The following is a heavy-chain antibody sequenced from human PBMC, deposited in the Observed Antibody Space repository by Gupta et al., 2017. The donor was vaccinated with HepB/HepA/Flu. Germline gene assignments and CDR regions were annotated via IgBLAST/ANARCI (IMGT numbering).Heavy chain of an antibody. D-gene: IGHD3-3*01. CDR1: GFIFSRYG. V-gene: IGHV3-33*01. Sequence: QVQLEESGGGVVQPGRSLTLSCAASGFIFSRYGRPWVSQAPGKGLEGLAVIVNEGSKAWHADSGKGRFTISRDNTGNTLYLRMTSLRADDTAVYYCARADDLPGNNFDYWGQGTLVTVAS. CDR3: ARADDLPGNNFDY. J-gene: IGHJ4*02. CDR2: IVNEGSKA.